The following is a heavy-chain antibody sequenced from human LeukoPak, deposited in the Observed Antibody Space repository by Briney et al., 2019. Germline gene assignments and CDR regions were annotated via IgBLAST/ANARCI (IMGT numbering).Heavy chain of an antibody. V-gene: IGHV1-46*01. J-gene: IGHJ5*02. Sequence: ASVKVSCKASGYTFTSYYMHWVRQAPGQGLEWMGIINPSGGSASYAQKFQGRVTMTRDTSTSTVYMELSSLRSEDTAVYYCARELGDNWFDPWGQGTLVTVSS. CDR2: INPSGGSA. D-gene: IGHD3-3*01. CDR1: GYTFTSYY. CDR3: ARELGDNWFDP.